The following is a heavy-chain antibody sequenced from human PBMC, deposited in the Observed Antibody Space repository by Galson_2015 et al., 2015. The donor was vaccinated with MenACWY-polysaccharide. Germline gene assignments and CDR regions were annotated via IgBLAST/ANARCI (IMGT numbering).Heavy chain of an antibody. Sequence: CAISGDSVSSNSAAWNWIRQSPLRGLEWLGRTYYRSKWYNDYEVSVKSRIIINPDTSKNQFSLQLNSVTPEDTAVYYCARDQEGLGYWGQGTLVTVSS. J-gene: IGHJ4*02. CDR3: ARDQEGLGY. CDR1: GDSVSSNSAA. V-gene: IGHV6-1*01. CDR2: TYYRSKWYN.